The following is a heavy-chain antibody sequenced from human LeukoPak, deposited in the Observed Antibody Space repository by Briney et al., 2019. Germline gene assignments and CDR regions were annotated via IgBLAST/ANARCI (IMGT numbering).Heavy chain of an antibody. J-gene: IGHJ4*02. CDR1: GFTFSSYG. Sequence: GRSLRLSCAASGFTFSSYGMHWVRQAPGKGLEWVAVISYDGSNKYYADSVKGRFTISRDNSKNTLYLQMNSLRAEDTAAYYCATAHSSPHYFDYWGQGTLVTVSS. CDR2: ISYDGSNK. V-gene: IGHV3-30*03. CDR3: ATAHSSPHYFDY. D-gene: IGHD6-13*01.